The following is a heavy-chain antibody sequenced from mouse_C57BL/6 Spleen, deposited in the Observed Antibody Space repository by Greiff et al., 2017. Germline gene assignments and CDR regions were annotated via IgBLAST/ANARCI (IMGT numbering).Heavy chain of an antibody. V-gene: IGHV1-53*01. CDR1: GYTFTSYW. Sequence: QVQLQQSGTELVKPGASVKLSCTASGYTFTSYWMHWVKQRPGQGLEWIGNINPSNGGTYYNEKFKSKATMTVDKSSSTAYMQLSSLTSEDSAVYYCARNLGLSYWYFDVWGTGTTVTVSS. CDR3: ARNLGLSYWYFDV. CDR2: INPSNGGT. D-gene: IGHD3-2*02. J-gene: IGHJ1*03.